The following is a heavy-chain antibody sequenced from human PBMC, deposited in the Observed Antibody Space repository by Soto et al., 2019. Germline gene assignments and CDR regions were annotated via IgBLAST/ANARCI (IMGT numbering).Heavy chain of an antibody. V-gene: IGHV3-23*04. CDR3: AKAGVGGFRGWDTVNWFDS. D-gene: IGHD5-18*01. J-gene: IGHJ5*01. CDR2: ISGSGDST. CDR1: GFIFRSYA. Sequence: EVQLVESGGGLVQPGGSLRLSCAASGFIFRSYAMNWVRQAPGKGLEMVSGISGSGDSTYYADAVKGRFTISRDNSKNPLFLQMTSLKNNEGAVYYCAKAGVGGFRGWDTVNWFDSWGQGILVTVSS.